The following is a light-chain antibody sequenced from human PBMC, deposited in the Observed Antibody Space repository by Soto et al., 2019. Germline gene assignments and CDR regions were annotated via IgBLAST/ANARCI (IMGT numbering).Light chain of an antibody. Sequence: EIVLTQSPGTLSLSPGERATLSCRASHSVSSSYLAWYQQKPGQAPRLLIYGASSRATGIPERFSGSGSGTDFTLPISRLEPEDFAVYYCQQYGSSPPITFGQGTRLEIK. CDR2: GAS. J-gene: IGKJ5*01. CDR1: HSVSSSY. V-gene: IGKV3-20*01. CDR3: QQYGSSPPIT.